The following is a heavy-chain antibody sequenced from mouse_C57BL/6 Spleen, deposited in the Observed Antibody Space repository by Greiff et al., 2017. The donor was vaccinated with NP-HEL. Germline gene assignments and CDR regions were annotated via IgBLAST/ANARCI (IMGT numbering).Heavy chain of an antibody. Sequence: VQLQQSGPELVKPGASVKISCKASGYAFSSSWMNWVKQRPGKGLEWIGRIYPGDGDTNYNGKFKGKATLTADKSSSTAYMQLSSLTSEDSAVYFCAREGNRYFDVWGTGTTVTVSS. J-gene: IGHJ1*03. V-gene: IGHV1-82*01. CDR3: AREGNRYFDV. D-gene: IGHD2-1*01. CDR2: IYPGDGDT. CDR1: GYAFSSSW.